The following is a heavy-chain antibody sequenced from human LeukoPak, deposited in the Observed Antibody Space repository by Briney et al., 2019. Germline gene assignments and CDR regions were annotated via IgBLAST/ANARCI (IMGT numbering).Heavy chain of an antibody. V-gene: IGHV3-23*01. CDR1: GFTFTNYA. D-gene: IGHD3-10*01. J-gene: IGHJ4*02. Sequence: PGGSLRLSCAASGFTFTNYALTWVRPAPGKGLEWVSAISGSGGNTYSADSVKGRFTISRDNSKNTLYLQMNSLRAEDTAVYYCAKDRSSSGSYYPDYGGQETLVTVSS. CDR2: ISGSGGNT. CDR3: AKDRSSSGSYYPDY.